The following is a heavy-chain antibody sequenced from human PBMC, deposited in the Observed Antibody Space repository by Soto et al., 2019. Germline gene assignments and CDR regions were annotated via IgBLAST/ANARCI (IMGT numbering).Heavy chain of an antibody. V-gene: IGHV3-30-3*01. D-gene: IGHD6-19*01. Sequence: QVQLVESGGGVVQPGRSLRLSCAASGFTFSSYAMHWVRQAPGKGLEWVAVISYDGSNKYYADSVKGRFTISRDNSKNTLYLQMNSLRAEDTAVHYCARGGSGWYKDGMDVWGQGTTVTVSS. CDR1: GFTFSSYA. J-gene: IGHJ6*02. CDR3: ARGGSGWYKDGMDV. CDR2: ISYDGSNK.